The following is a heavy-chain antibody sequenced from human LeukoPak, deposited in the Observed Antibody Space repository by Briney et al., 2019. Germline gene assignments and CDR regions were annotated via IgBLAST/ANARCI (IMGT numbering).Heavy chain of an antibody. Sequence: GGSLRLSCAASGFTVSSNYMSWVRQAPGKGLEWVSAIYSGGSTYYADSVKGRFTISRDNSKNTLYLQMNSLRAEDTAVYYCARSRGYSGYDGLDYYYYYMDVWGKGTTVTVSS. D-gene: IGHD5-12*01. V-gene: IGHV3-53*01. CDR2: IYSGGST. J-gene: IGHJ6*03. CDR3: ARSRGYSGYDGLDYYYYYMDV. CDR1: GFTVSSNY.